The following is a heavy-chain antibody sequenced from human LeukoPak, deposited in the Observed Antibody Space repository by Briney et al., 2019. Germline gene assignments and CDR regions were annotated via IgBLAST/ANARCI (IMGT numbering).Heavy chain of an antibody. CDR1: GFTFSSYG. J-gene: IGHJ4*02. V-gene: IGHV3-30*18. D-gene: IGHD6-6*01. CDR2: ISYDGSNK. Sequence: GGSLRLSCAASGFTFSSYGMHWVRQAPGKGLEWVAVISYDGSNKYYADSVKGRFTISRDNSKNTLYLQMNSLRAEDTAVYYCAKEEYSSSSSPFDYWGQGTLVTVSS. CDR3: AKEEYSSSSSPFDY.